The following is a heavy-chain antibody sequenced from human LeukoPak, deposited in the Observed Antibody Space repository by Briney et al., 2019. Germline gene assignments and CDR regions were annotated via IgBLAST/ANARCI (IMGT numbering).Heavy chain of an antibody. J-gene: IGHJ4*02. Sequence: GGSLRLSCAASGFTFSNAWMSWVRQAPGKGLEWVANIKRDGSEKYYVDSVKGRFTISRDNAKNSLDLQMNSLRVEDTAVYYCARLGPASSGWPESSDYWGQGTLVTVSS. CDR1: GFTFSNAW. V-gene: IGHV3-7*03. D-gene: IGHD6-19*01. CDR3: ARLGPASSGWPESSDY. CDR2: IKRDGSEK.